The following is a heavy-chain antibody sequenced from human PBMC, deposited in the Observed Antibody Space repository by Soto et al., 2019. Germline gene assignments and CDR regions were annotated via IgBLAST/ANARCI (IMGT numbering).Heavy chain of an antibody. V-gene: IGHV3-48*01. D-gene: IGHD4-4*01. J-gene: IGHJ4*02. Sequence: PGGSLRLSCAASGFTFSSYSMNWVRQAPGKGLEWVSYISSSSSTIYYADSVKGRFTISRDNAKNSLYLQMNSLIAEDTAVYYCARVVTTLDYWGQGTLVTVSS. CDR2: ISSSSSTI. CDR3: ARVVTTLDY. CDR1: GFTFSSYS.